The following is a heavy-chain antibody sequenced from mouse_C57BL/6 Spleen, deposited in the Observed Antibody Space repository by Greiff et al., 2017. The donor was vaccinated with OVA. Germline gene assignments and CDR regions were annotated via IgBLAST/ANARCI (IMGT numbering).Heavy chain of an antibody. Sequence: EVQRVESGGGLVKPGGSLKLSCAASGFTFSSYAMSWVRQTPEKRLEWVATISDGGSYTYYPDNVKGRFTISRDNAKNNLYLQMSHLKSEDTAMYYCARGYDALFDYWGQGTTLTVSS. CDR3: ARGYDALFDY. CDR1: GFTFSSYA. J-gene: IGHJ2*01. CDR2: ISDGGSYT. D-gene: IGHD2-3*01. V-gene: IGHV5-4*01.